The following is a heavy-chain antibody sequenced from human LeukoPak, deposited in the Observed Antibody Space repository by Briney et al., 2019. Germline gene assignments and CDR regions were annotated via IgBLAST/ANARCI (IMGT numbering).Heavy chain of an antibody. CDR2: INSNSGGT. Sequence: ASVKVSSKASGYTFTGYYMHWVRQAPGQGLEWMGWINSNSGGTNYAQKFQGRVTMTRDTSISTAYMELSRLRSDDTAVYYCASTPWSYGQWGQGTLVTVSS. D-gene: IGHD1-26*01. V-gene: IGHV1-2*02. J-gene: IGHJ4*02. CDR3: ASTPWSYGQ. CDR1: GYTFTGYY.